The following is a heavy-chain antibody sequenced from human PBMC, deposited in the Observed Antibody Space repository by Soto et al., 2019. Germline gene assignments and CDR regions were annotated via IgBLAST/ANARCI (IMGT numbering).Heavy chain of an antibody. D-gene: IGHD6-6*01. V-gene: IGHV1-2*04. CDR1: GYTFTGYY. CDR2: INPNSGGT. Sequence: GASVKVSCKASGYTFTGYYMHWVRQAPGQGLEWMGWINPNSGGTNYAQKFQGWVTMTRDTSISTAYMELSRLRSDDTAVYYCARGPSIAARWGPGWFDPWGQGTLVTVSS. J-gene: IGHJ5*02. CDR3: ARGPSIAARWGPGWFDP.